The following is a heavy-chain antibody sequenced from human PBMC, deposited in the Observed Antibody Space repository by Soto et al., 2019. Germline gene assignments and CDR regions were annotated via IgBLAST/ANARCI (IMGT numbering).Heavy chain of an antibody. CDR2: IYYSGRT. CDR1: GGSVSSGSYY. CDR3: ARFWGYFDY. J-gene: IGHJ4*02. Sequence: QVQLQESGPGLVKPSETLSLTCTVSGGSVSSGSYYWSWIRQPPGKGLEWIGYIYYSGRTNYNPSLKSRVTISVDTSKNQFSLKLSSVTAADTAVYYCARFWGYFDYWGQGTLVTVSS. D-gene: IGHD3-16*01. V-gene: IGHV4-61*01.